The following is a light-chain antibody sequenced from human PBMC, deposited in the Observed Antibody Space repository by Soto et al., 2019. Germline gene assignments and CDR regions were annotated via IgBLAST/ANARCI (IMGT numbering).Light chain of an antibody. CDR1: SSDVGGYNY. V-gene: IGLV2-8*01. J-gene: IGLJ3*02. CDR3: SSHGGINNVV. Sequence: QSALTQPPSASGSPGQSVTISCTWTSSDVGGYNYVSWYQQHPGKAPKLMIYEVTKRPSGVPDRFSGSKSGNTASLTVSGLLAEDEADYYCSSHGGINNVVFGGGTQLTVL. CDR2: EVT.